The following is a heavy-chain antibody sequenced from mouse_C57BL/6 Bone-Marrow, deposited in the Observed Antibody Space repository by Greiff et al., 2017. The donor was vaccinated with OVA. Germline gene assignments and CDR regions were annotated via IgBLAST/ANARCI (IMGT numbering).Heavy chain of an antibody. CDR1: GFTFSDYY. J-gene: IGHJ4*01. D-gene: IGHD1-1*01. V-gene: IGHV5-12*01. CDR2: ISNGGGST. CDR3: ARRRDYYGGAMDY. Sequence: EVKLVESGGGLVQPGGSLKLSCAASGFTFSDYYMYWVRQTPEKRLEWVAYISNGGGSTYYPDTVKGRFTISRDNAKNTLYLQMSRLKSEDTAMYYCARRRDYYGGAMDYWGQGTSVTVSS.